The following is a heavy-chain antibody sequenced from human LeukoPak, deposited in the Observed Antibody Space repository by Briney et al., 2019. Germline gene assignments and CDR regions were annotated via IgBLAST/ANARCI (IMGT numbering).Heavy chain of an antibody. J-gene: IGHJ4*02. D-gene: IGHD4-23*01. CDR2: IYYSGST. CDR1: GGSISSGGYY. CDR3: ARFDTVVTLACDY. Sequence: SETLSLTCTVSGGSISSGGYYWSWIRQHPGKGLEWIGYIYYSGSTYYNPSLKSRVTISVDTSKNQFSLKLSSVTAADTAVYYCARFDTVVTLACDYWGQGTLVTVSS. V-gene: IGHV4-31*03.